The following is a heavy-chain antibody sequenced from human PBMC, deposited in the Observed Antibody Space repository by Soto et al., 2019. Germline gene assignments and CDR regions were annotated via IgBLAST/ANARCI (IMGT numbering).Heavy chain of an antibody. Sequence: VQLEQSGAEVKKPGSSVKVSCKASGGTLSDHGVAWLRQAPGQGLEWMGGTIPVFNTAKYAQKFQGRVTVTADKFTNIAYMELSSLRSDDTAFYFCARGVYGSGNYYTGPSAFDIWGQGTMVIVSS. CDR2: TIPVFNTA. J-gene: IGHJ3*02. CDR3: ARGVYGSGNYYTGPSAFDI. V-gene: IGHV1-69*06. CDR1: GGTLSDHG. D-gene: IGHD3-10*01.